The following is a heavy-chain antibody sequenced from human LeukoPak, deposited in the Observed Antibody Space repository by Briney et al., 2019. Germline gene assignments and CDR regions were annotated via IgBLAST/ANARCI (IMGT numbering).Heavy chain of an antibody. CDR2: IIPIFGTA. CDR3: ARGILYCGGDCYPTYFDY. Sequence: ASVMFSCTASVRTFSIYAISWVRHAPGQGLEWRGGIIPIFGTANYAQKFQCKVTITTDEYTSTAYMELSSRRSEDTAVYYCARGILYCGGDCYPTYFDYWGRGTLVTVSS. J-gene: IGHJ4*01. CDR1: VRTFSIYA. D-gene: IGHD2-21*02. V-gene: IGHV1-69*05.